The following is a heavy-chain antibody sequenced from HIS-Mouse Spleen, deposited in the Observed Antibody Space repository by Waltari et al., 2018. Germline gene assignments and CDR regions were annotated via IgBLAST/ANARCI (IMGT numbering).Heavy chain of an antibody. D-gene: IGHD5-18*01. CDR2: MNPNRGNT. CDR3: ARIGSHRRGYSYGYWFDP. CDR1: GYTFTSYD. Sequence: QVQLVQSGAEVKKPGASVKVSCKASGYTFTSYDINWVRQATGQGLEWMGSMNPNRGNTGYAQKFQGRVTMTRNTSISTAYMELSSLRSEDTAVYYCARIGSHRRGYSYGYWFDPWGQGTLVTVSS. V-gene: IGHV1-8*01. J-gene: IGHJ5*02.